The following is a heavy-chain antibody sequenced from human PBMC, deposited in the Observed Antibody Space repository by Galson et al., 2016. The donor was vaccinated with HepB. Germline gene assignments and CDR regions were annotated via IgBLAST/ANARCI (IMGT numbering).Heavy chain of an antibody. CDR2: ISLSAGTA. Sequence: SLRLSCAGSGFTFSRYNINWVRQAPGKGLEWLADISLSAGTAYYADSVKGRFTITRDNSKNTLYLQMDSLRIEDTAVYCCARERRGYYAEYWGQGTQVTVSS. J-gene: IGHJ4*02. V-gene: IGHV3-48*01. CDR3: ARERRGYYAEY. CDR1: GFTFSRYN.